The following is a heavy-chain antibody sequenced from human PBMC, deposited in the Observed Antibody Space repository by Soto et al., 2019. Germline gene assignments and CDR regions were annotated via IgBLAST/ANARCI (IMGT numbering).Heavy chain of an antibody. J-gene: IGHJ4*02. D-gene: IGHD2-15*01. V-gene: IGHV3-23*01. CDR1: GFTFSNYA. CDR2: ISGRGGNT. CDR3: AKAGCSGGTCYLYYLDY. Sequence: GGSLRLSCAASGFTFSNYAMSWVRQAPGKGLEWVSTISGRGGNTYYADSVKSRFTISRDNSRNTLYLQMDSLRVEDSAVYSCAKAGCSGGTCYLYYLDYWGQGALVTVSS.